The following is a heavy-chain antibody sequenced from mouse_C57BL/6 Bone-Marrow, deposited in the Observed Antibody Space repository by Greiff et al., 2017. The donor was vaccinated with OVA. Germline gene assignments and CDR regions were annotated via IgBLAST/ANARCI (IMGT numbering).Heavy chain of an antibody. V-gene: IGHV14-3*01. CDR3: ARWLLRPWYFDV. Sequence: EVKLMESVAELVRPGASVKLSCTASGFNIKNTYMHWVKQRPEQGLEWIGRIDPANGNTKYAPKFQGKATITADTSSNTAYLQLSSLTSEDTAIYYCARWLLRPWYFDVWGTGTTVTVSS. CDR1: GFNIKNTY. D-gene: IGHD2-3*01. CDR2: IDPANGNT. J-gene: IGHJ1*03.